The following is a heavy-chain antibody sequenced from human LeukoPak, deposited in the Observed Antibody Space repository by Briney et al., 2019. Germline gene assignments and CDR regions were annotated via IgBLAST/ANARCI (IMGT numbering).Heavy chain of an antibody. CDR2: INPNNGDT. V-gene: IGHV1-2*02. CDR1: GYTFTGYY. CDR3: ARVAPQKYYFDY. Sequence: GASVKVSCKASGYTFTGYYMHWVRQAPGQGLEWMGWINPNNGDTNYAQKVQGRVTLTRATSISTAYMELSRLRSDDTAVYYCARVAPQKYYFDYWSQGTLVTVPA. D-gene: IGHD2-15*01. J-gene: IGHJ4*02.